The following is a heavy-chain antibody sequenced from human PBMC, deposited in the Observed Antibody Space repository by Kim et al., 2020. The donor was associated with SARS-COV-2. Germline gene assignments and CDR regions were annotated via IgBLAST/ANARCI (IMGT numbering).Heavy chain of an antibody. CDR2: VYHSGTT. J-gene: IGHJ4*02. CDR3: ARLPHDSSGYVDC. V-gene: IGHV4-39*01. Sequence: SETLSLTCTVSGDSISSSFNYWGWIRQPPVKGLEWIGSVYHSGTTYDSPSLKSRVTVSVDTSKNEFSLKVTSVTAADTAVYFCARLPHDSSGYVDCWGQGILVTVSS. D-gene: IGHD3-22*01. CDR1: GDSISSSFNY.